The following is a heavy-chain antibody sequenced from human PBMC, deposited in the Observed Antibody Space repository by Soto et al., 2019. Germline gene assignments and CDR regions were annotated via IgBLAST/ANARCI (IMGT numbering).Heavy chain of an antibody. CDR1: GFTFSSYA. J-gene: IGHJ6*03. CDR3: ARGLFGNYYYMDV. V-gene: IGHV3-33*08. Sequence: GGSLRLSCAASGFTFSSYAMHWVRQAPGKGLEWVAVISNDGSSKYYADSVKGRFTISRDNSKNTLYLQMNSRRAEDTAVYYCARGLFGNYYYMDVWGKGTTVTVSS. D-gene: IGHD3-3*01. CDR2: ISNDGSSK.